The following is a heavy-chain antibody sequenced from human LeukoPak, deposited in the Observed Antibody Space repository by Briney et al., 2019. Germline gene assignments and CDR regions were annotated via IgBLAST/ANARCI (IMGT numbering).Heavy chain of an antibody. Sequence: GRSLRLSCAASGFTFDDYAMHWVRQAPGKGLEWVSGISWNSGSIGYADSVKGRFTISRDNAKNSLYLQMNSLRAEDTALYYCAKDTYYDYVWGSYPDYWGQGTLVTVSS. CDR3: AKDTYYDYVWGSYPDY. CDR2: ISWNSGSI. J-gene: IGHJ4*02. CDR1: GFTFDDYA. D-gene: IGHD3-16*02. V-gene: IGHV3-9*01.